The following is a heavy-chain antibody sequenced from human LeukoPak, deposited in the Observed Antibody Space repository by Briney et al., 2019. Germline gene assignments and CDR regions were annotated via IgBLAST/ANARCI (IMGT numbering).Heavy chain of an antibody. CDR3: AKESGSSFDY. CDR2: ISGSGGST. D-gene: IGHD1-26*01. Sequence: GGSLRLSCAASGFTFSSCDMSWVHQAPGKGLEWVSGISGSGGSTYYADSVKGRFTLSRDNSKNTLHLQMNSLRAEDTAVYYCAKESGSSFDYWGQGTLVTVSS. V-gene: IGHV3-23*01. J-gene: IGHJ4*02. CDR1: GFTFSSCD.